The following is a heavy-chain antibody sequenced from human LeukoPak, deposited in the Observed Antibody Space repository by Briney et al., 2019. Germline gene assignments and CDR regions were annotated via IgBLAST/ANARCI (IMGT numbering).Heavy chain of an antibody. CDR3: ASRYGTMIVVVITRRGQYNCFDP. J-gene: IGHJ5*02. Sequence: SETLSLTCAVYGGSLSGYYWSWIRQPPGKGLDWIGEINHSGSTNYNPSLNSRVTISVDTSKNQFALKLSSVTPADTAVYYCASRYGTMIVVVITRRGQYNCFDPWGQGTLVAVSS. D-gene: IGHD3-22*01. V-gene: IGHV4-34*01. CDR2: INHSGST. CDR1: GGSLSGYY.